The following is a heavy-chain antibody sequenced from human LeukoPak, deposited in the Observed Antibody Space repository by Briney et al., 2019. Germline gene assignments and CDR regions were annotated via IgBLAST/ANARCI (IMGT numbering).Heavy chain of an antibody. J-gene: IGHJ1*01. CDR1: GGTFSSYA. CDR3: ARLMTTVTTVPH. Sequence: AVKVSCKASGGTFSSYAISWVRQAPGQGLEWMGRIIPILGIANYAQKFQGRVTITADKSTSTAYMELSSLRSEDTAVYYCARLMTTVTTVPHWGKGTMVTVSS. CDR2: IIPILGIA. D-gene: IGHD4-17*01. V-gene: IGHV1-69*04.